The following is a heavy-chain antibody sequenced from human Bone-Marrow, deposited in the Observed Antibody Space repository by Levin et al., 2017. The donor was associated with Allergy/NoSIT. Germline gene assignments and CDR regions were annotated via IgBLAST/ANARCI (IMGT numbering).Heavy chain of an antibody. J-gene: IGHJ4*02. V-gene: IGHV3-66*01. Sequence: SLRLSCAASGFPVNNNYISWVRQGPGSFLVGFSFLSLFFLPSSSSSFPGRFTISRDSSKNTVYLQMNSLRAEDTAVYYCARCRWPLDHWGQGTLVTVSS. D-gene: IGHD5-24*01. CDR3: ARCRWPLDH. CDR2: LSLFFLP. CDR1: GFPVNNNY.